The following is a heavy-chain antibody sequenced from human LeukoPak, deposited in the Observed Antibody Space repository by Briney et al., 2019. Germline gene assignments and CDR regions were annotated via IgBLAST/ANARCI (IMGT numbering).Heavy chain of an antibody. CDR1: GFTFSSYA. CDR2: ISGSSGST. V-gene: IGHV3-23*01. J-gene: IGHJ4*02. D-gene: IGHD3-3*01. CDR3: AKDRNDFWNGYYPFDY. Sequence: GGSLRLSCAASGFTFSSYAMSWVRQAPGKGLEWVSAISGSSGSTYYADSVKGRFTISRDNSKNTLYLQMNSLRAEDTAVYYCAKDRNDFWNGYYPFDYWGQGTLVTVSS.